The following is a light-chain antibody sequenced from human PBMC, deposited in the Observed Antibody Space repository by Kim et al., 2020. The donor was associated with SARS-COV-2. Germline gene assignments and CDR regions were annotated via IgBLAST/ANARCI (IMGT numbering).Light chain of an antibody. Sequence: EIVLTQSPATLSLSPGERATLSCRASQSVSISLAWYQQKAGQPPRLLIYDASNRATGVPARFSGGGSGTDFTLTISSLEPEDFGMYYCQQRNDWPLTFGGGTKVDIK. CDR1: QSVSIS. CDR2: DAS. CDR3: QQRNDWPLT. V-gene: IGKV3-11*01. J-gene: IGKJ4*01.